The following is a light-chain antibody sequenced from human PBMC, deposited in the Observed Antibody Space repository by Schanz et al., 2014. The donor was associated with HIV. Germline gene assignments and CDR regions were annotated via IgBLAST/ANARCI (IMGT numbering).Light chain of an antibody. J-gene: IGKJ4*01. CDR3: QQYSNWPLT. CDR1: QSVSSSY. V-gene: IGKV3-20*01. Sequence: EIVLTQSPGTLSLSPGERATLSCRASQSVSSSYLAWYQQKPGQAPRLLIYGASYRATGIPARFSGSGSGTDFTLTISSLQSEDFAVYYCQQYSNWPLTFGGGTKVEIK. CDR2: GAS.